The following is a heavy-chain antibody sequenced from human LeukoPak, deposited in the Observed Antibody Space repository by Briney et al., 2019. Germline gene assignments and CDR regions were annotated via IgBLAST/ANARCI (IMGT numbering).Heavy chain of an antibody. V-gene: IGHV4-39*01. CDR2: IYYSGST. D-gene: IGHD3-22*01. J-gene: IGHJ1*01. Sequence: SETLSLTCTVSGNSVRSSSYYGGWIRQTPETELEWNGSIYYSGSTYYSASFKSRVSISVDTSQNQFSLKLRSVTAADRAVYYCASRYYYDTRGYFLHWGQGTLVAVSS. CDR1: GNSVRSSSYY. CDR3: ASRYYYDTRGYFLH.